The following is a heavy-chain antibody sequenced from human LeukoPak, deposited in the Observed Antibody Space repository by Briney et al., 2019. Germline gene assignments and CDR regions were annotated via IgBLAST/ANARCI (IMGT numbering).Heavy chain of an antibody. Sequence: SETLSLTCAVSGGSINNYYWGWIRQPPGKGLEWIGYIYYSGSTNYNPSLKSRVTISVDTSKNEFSLRLSSVTAADTAVYYCARRQYCTSSRCFLGFDIWGQGTMVTVSP. CDR2: IYYSGST. D-gene: IGHD2-2*01. CDR3: ARRQYCTSSRCFLGFDI. V-gene: IGHV4-59*08. J-gene: IGHJ3*02. CDR1: GGSINNYY.